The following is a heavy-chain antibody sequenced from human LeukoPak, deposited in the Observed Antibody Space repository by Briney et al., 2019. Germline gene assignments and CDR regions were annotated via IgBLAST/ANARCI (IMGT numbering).Heavy chain of an antibody. V-gene: IGHV1-2*06. CDR3: ARPPQYCSGGSCSWFDP. Sequence: ASVKVSYKASGYTFTGYYMHWVRQAPGQGLEWMGRINPNSGGTNYAQKFQGRVTMTRDTSISTAYMELSRLRSDDTAVYYCARPPQYCSGGSCSWFDPWGQGTLVTVSS. CDR1: GYTFTGYY. D-gene: IGHD2-15*01. J-gene: IGHJ5*02. CDR2: INPNSGGT.